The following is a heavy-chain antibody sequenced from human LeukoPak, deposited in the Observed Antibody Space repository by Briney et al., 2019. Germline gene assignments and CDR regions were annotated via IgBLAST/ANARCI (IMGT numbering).Heavy chain of an antibody. CDR3: VSDSQEYGGNSPFGY. Sequence: ASVKVSCKAPEYSFTNYYIHWVRQAPGQGLEWMGIINPSDGSTSYAQKSQGRVTMFRDMSTFTVYMQLISVRFEDTAVYYCVSDSQEYGGNSPFGYWGQGTLVTVSS. D-gene: IGHD4-23*01. CDR2: INPSDGST. CDR1: EYSFTNYY. J-gene: IGHJ4*02. V-gene: IGHV1-46*01.